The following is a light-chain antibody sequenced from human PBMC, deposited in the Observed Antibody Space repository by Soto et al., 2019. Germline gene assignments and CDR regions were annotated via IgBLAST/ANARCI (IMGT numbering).Light chain of an antibody. Sequence: EIVMTQSPATLSVSPGDRATLSCRASQSVRNNLAWYQQKPGLAPRLLISAASTRATGIPARFSGNGSETEFTLTIDNLQSEDYALYYCQQYNKWPPWTFGQGTKVDIK. CDR1: QSVRNN. V-gene: IGKV3-15*01. CDR2: AAS. J-gene: IGKJ1*01. CDR3: QQYNKWPPWT.